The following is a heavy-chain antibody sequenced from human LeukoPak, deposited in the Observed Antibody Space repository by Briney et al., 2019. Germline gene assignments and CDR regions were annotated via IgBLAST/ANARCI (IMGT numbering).Heavy chain of an antibody. D-gene: IGHD3-10*01. J-gene: IGHJ4*02. CDR2: IYYSGST. CDR1: GGSISSSSYY. CDR3: ARDYGSPPHFDY. Sequence: SETLSLTCTVSGGSISSSSYYWGWIRQPPGKGLEWIGSIYYSGSTYYNPSLKSRVTISVDTSKNQFSLKLSSVTAADTAVYYCARDYGSPPHFDYWGQGTLVTVSS. V-gene: IGHV4-39*07.